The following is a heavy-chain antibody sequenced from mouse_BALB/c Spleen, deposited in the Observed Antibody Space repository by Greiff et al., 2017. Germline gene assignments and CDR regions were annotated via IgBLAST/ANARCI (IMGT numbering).Heavy chain of an antibody. CDR3: TRRDYYGYFFDY. D-gene: IGHD1-2*01. CDR2: IDPSDSYT. J-gene: IGHJ2*01. Sequence: QVQLQQPGAELVKPGASVKMSCKASGYTFTSYWMHWVKQRPGQGLEWIGVIDPSDSYTSYNQKFKGKATLTVDTSSSTAYMQLSSLTSEDSAVYYCTRRDYYGYFFDYWGQGTTLTVSS. CDR1: GYTFTSYW. V-gene: IGHV1S127*01.